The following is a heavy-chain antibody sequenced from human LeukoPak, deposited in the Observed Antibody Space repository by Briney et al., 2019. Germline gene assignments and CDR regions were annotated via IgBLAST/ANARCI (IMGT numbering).Heavy chain of an antibody. V-gene: IGHV1-18*01. CDR2: ISGYSGNT. J-gene: IGHJ3*02. D-gene: IGHD3-22*01. Sequence: ATVKVPCKASGYIFTNYGITWVRQAPGQGLEWVGWISGYSGNTNYAQKLRGRVIMTTDTSTSTVYMALRSLRSGDTAVYYCARAASMIGAFDIWGQGTMVTVSS. CDR1: GYIFTNYG. CDR3: ARAASMIGAFDI.